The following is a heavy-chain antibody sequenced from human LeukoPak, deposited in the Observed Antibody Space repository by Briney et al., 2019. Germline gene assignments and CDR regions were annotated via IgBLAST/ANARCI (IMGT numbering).Heavy chain of an antibody. J-gene: IGHJ4*02. CDR1: GISLSNYA. CDR2: ISERGGST. D-gene: IGHD3-10*01. V-gene: IGHV3-23*01. Sequence: GGSLRLSCVVSGISLSNYAMTWVRQAPGKGLEWVSYISERGGSTTYADSVKGRFTISRDTSLNTLYLQMNNLRAKDTAVYFCAKRGVVIRGLLVIGYHQEAYHYDFWGQGVLVTVSS. CDR3: AKRGVVIRGLLVIGYHQEAYHYDF.